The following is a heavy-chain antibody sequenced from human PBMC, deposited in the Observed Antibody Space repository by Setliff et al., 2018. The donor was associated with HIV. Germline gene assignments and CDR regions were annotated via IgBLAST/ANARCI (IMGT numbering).Heavy chain of an antibody. J-gene: IGHJ4*02. Sequence: GSLRLSCTVSGFTFTDYWMSWARQAPGKGLEWVANIKSYGREKNYVDSVKGRFTISRDDASSSLYLQMDNLRAEDTAVYYCARGRFFTYWGQGTPVTVSS. CDR2: IKSYGREK. V-gene: IGHV3-7*01. D-gene: IGHD3-3*01. CDR1: GFTFTDYW. CDR3: ARGRFFTY.